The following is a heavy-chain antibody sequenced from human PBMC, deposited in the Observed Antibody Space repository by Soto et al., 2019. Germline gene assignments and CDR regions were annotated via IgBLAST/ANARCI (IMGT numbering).Heavy chain of an antibody. D-gene: IGHD2-21*01. CDR3: ARTCGSTNDY. CDR2: IYYSGST. CDR1: GGSISSGGYY. V-gene: IGHV4-61*08. J-gene: IGHJ4*02. Sequence: SETLSLTCTVSGGSISSGGYYWSWIRQHPGKGLEWIGYIYYSGSTYYNPSLKSRVTISVDTSKNQFSLKLSSVTAADTAVYYCARTCGSTNDYWGRGTLVTVSS.